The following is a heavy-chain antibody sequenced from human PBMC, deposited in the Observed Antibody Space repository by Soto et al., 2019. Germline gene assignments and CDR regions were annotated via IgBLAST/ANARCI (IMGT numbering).Heavy chain of an antibody. CDR1: GFTFSNYA. Sequence: HPGGSLRLSCAASGFTFSNYAMNWIRQAPGKGLEWVSVISGSGGRTYYADSVKGHFTISRDNSKSTLYLQMNSLRAEDTAVYYCAKDGNREQYYDNSGFYGMDVWGQGTTVTVSS. J-gene: IGHJ6*02. V-gene: IGHV3-23*01. D-gene: IGHD3-22*01. CDR3: AKDGNREQYYDNSGFYGMDV. CDR2: ISGSGGRT.